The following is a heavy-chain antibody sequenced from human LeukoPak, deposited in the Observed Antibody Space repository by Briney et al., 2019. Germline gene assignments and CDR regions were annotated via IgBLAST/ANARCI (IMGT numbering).Heavy chain of an antibody. Sequence: PGGSLRLSCAVSGITLSNYGMSWVRQTPGKGLDWGAGISDSGGRTNYADSVKGRFTISRDNPKNTLYLQMNSLRAEDTAVYFCAKRGVVIRVILVGFHKEAQYFDSWGQGALVTVSS. CDR2: ISDSGGRT. CDR1: GITLSNYG. V-gene: IGHV3-23*01. J-gene: IGHJ4*02. D-gene: IGHD3-22*01. CDR3: AKRGVVIRVILVGFHKEAQYFDS.